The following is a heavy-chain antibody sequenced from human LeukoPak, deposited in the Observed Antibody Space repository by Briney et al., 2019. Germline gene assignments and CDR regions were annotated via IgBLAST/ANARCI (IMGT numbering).Heavy chain of an antibody. J-gene: IGHJ4*02. V-gene: IGHV3-20*04. Sequence: GGSLRLSCAASGFTFDDYGMSWVRQAPGKGLEWVSGINWNGGSTGYADSVKGRSTISRDNAKNTVFLQMSSLRAEDTALYYCARKSASGNYPLDYWGQGTLVTVSS. D-gene: IGHD3-10*01. CDR2: INWNGGST. CDR3: ARKSASGNYPLDY. CDR1: GFTFDDYG.